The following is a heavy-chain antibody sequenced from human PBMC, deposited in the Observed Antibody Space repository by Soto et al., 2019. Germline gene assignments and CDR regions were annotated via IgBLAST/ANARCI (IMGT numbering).Heavy chain of an antibody. CDR3: ARHYSAMGV. J-gene: IGHJ6*02. CDR2: IYSDNNT. Sequence: EVQLVETGGDLIQPGGSLRLSCAASGFTVSSDSMTWVRQAPGKGLEWISIIYSDNNTDYADSVKGRFSISRDTSKNILYLQMNSLRAEETDEYYCARHYSAMGVWGQGTTVTVSS. CDR1: GFTVSSDS. V-gene: IGHV3-53*02.